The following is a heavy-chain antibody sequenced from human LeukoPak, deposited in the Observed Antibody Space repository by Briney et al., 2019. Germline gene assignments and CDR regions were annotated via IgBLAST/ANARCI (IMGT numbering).Heavy chain of an antibody. D-gene: IGHD3-22*01. CDR1: GATFSDYA. J-gene: IGHJ4*02. CDR2: INPSGGST. CDR3: ARDHYDSSGYYDY. V-gene: IGHV1-46*01. Sequence: ASVKVSCKASGATFSDYALNWVRQAPGQGLEWMGIINPSGGSTSYAQKFQGRVTMTRDMSTSTVYMELSSLRSEDTAVYYCARDHYDSSGYYDYWGQGTLVTVSS.